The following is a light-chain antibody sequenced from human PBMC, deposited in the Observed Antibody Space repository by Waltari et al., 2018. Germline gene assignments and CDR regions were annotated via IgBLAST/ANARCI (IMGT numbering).Light chain of an antibody. Sequence: DFVMTQSPDSLAVSLGERATINCKSSQSVLFDSNNKNYLAWYQQKPGQPPKALIYWACTRESGVPDRFSGSGSGTEFTLTISSLQAEDVAIYYCQQYYNLPLTFGGGTKVEIK. CDR3: QQYYNLPLT. CDR1: QSVLFDSNNKNY. J-gene: IGKJ4*01. CDR2: WAC. V-gene: IGKV4-1*01.